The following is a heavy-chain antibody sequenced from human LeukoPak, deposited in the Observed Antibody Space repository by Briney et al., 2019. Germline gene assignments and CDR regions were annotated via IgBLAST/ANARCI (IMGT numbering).Heavy chain of an antibody. CDR1: GGSFSAYS. CDR2: VYYSGST. V-gene: IGHV4-59*01. CDR3: ARAAPSYYGSGSLGSYYYGMDV. D-gene: IGHD3-10*01. Sequence: SETLSLTCAVYGGSFSAYSWSWIRQPPGKGLEWIGYVYYSGSTNYNPSLKSRVAISIDTSKNQFSLKLSSVTAADTAMYYCARAAPSYYGSGSLGSYYYGMDVWGQGTTVTVSS. J-gene: IGHJ6*02.